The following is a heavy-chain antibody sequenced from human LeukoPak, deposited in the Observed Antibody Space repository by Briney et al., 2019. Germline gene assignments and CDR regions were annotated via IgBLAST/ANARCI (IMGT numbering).Heavy chain of an antibody. D-gene: IGHD3-22*01. CDR3: ARTARSGYPNYHYYMDV. CDR1: GGSISSYY. CDR2: IYNSGSP. J-gene: IGHJ6*03. V-gene: IGHV4-59*01. Sequence: PSETLSLTCTVSGGSISSYYWSWIRQPPGKGLEWIGYIYNSGSPNYNPSLQSRVTISVDTSKNQFSLRLNSVTAADTAVYYCARTARSGYPNYHYYMDVWGKGTTVTVSS.